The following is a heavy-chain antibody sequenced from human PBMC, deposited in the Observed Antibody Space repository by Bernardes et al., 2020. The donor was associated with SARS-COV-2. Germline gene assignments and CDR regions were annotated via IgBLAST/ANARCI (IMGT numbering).Heavy chain of an antibody. CDR1: GCSFSAYW. CDR2: LNEHGTIT. V-gene: IGHV3-74*03. CDR3: VRDLAGGRGS. Sequence: VGSLRLSCVGSGCSFSAYWMHWVRQAPWKGLVWVSRLNEHGTITTYADSVKARFTISRDNAKNTLYLQMNSLRAEDTATYYCVRDLAGGRGSWGQGTLVTVSS. D-gene: IGHD2-15*01. J-gene: IGHJ4*02.